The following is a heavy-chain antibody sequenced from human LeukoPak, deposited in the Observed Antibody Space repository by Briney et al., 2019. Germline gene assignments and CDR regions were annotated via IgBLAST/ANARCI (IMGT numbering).Heavy chain of an antibody. D-gene: IGHD1-26*01. V-gene: IGHV4-38-2*02. CDR3: ATRKSGSYFFSYDY. Sequence: SETLSLTYTVSGYSISSGYYWGWIRQPPGKGLEWIGSIYHSGSTYYNPSLKSRVTISVDTSKNQFSLKLSSVTAADTAVYYCATRKSGSYFFSYDYWGQGTLVTVSS. J-gene: IGHJ4*02. CDR2: IYHSGST. CDR1: GYSISSGYY.